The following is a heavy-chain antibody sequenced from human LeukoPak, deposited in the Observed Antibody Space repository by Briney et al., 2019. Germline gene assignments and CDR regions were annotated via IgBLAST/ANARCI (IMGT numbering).Heavy chain of an antibody. J-gene: IGHJ3*02. CDR1: GFTFISYT. V-gene: IGHV3-23*01. D-gene: IGHD6-13*01. Sequence: GGSLRLSCAASGFTFISYTMSWVRQAPGEGLEWVSAISGSGGSTYYADSVKGRFTISRDNSKNTLYLLMNSLRAEDTAVYYCAKDAVYSSSWYLESALDIWGQGTVVIVSS. CDR2: ISGSGGST. CDR3: AKDAVYSSSWYLESALDI.